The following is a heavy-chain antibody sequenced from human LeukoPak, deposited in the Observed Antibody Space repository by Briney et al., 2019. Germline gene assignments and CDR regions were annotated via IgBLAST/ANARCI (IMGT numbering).Heavy chain of an antibody. Sequence: PGGSLRLSCAASGFTFSSYAMSWVRQAPGKGLEWVASMREDGREIHYVDSVKGRFTISRDNPKNSLYLQMNSLRAEDTAVYYCARGGATGGRFENWGQGTLVTVSS. CDR1: GFTFSSYA. D-gene: IGHD1-26*01. CDR3: ARGGATGGRFEN. CDR2: MREDGREI. V-gene: IGHV3-7*01. J-gene: IGHJ4*02.